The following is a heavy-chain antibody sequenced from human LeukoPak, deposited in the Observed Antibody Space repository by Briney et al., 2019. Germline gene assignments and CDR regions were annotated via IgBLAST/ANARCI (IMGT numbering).Heavy chain of an antibody. D-gene: IGHD5-18*01. V-gene: IGHV3-30*04. CDR3: AGDRGGGYSYGVDY. Sequence: GRSLRLSCAASGFTFSSYAMHWVRQAPGKGLEWVAVISYDGSNKYYADSVKGRFTISRDNSKNTLYLQMNSLRAEDTAVYYCAGDRGGGYSYGVDYWGQGTLVTVSS. J-gene: IGHJ4*02. CDR2: ISYDGSNK. CDR1: GFTFSSYA.